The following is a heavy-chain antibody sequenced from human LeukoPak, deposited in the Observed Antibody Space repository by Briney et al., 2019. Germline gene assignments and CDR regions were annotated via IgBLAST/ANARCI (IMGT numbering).Heavy chain of an antibody. Sequence: PGGSLRLSCVASGFTFTNYGMHWVRQAPGKGLEWVAFIRSDGSKNYYGDSVRGRFTISRDTSKNTLYLQMNTLRPEDTAVYYCTKASGRNLYDMDVWGQGTTVIVSS. CDR3: TKASGRNLYDMDV. J-gene: IGHJ6*02. CDR2: IRSDGSKN. D-gene: IGHD3-10*01. CDR1: GFTFTNYG. V-gene: IGHV3-30*02.